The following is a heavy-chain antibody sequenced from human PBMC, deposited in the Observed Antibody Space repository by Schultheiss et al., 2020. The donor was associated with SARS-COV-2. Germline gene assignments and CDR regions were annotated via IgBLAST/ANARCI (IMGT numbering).Heavy chain of an antibody. D-gene: IGHD3-3*01. CDR3: ARVDVSIFGVAHGDY. CDR2: INPNSGGT. V-gene: IGHV1-2*04. CDR1: GHTLTELS. J-gene: IGHJ4*02. Sequence: ASVKVSCKVSGHTLTELSIHWVRQAPGQGLEWMGWINPNSGGTSYAQKFQDWVTMTRDTSISTAYMELSRLRSDDTAVYYCARVDVSIFGVAHGDYWGQGTLVTVSS.